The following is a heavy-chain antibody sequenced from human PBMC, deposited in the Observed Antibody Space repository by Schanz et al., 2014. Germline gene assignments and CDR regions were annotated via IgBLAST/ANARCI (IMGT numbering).Heavy chain of an antibody. V-gene: IGHV3-30-3*01. CDR3: ARDRGYCSGGSCLTVDY. J-gene: IGHJ4*02. CDR2: ISYDGSNK. Sequence: QVQLVESGGGVVQPGRSLRLSCAASGFIFSSYAMHWVRQAPGKGLEWVAVISYDGSNKYYADSVKGRFTISRDNSKNTLYLQMNTLRAEDTAVYYCARDRGYCSGGSCLTVDYWGQGTLVTVSS. CDR1: GFIFSSYA. D-gene: IGHD2-15*01.